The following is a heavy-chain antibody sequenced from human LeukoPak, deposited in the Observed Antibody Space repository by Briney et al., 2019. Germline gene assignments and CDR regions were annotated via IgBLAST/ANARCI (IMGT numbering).Heavy chain of an antibody. CDR1: GFSLSDFW. V-gene: IGHV3-74*01. CDR3: ARDWNGSGTAFDH. D-gene: IGHD1-1*01. CDR2: INRDGRSA. J-gene: IGHJ4*02. Sequence: GGSLRLSCRASGFSLSDFWMHWVRQAPGEGLMWVSRINRDGRSAGYADFVKGRFTISRDNAKNSLSLQMSGLRAEDTAVYYCARDWNGSGTAFDHWGQGTLVTVSS.